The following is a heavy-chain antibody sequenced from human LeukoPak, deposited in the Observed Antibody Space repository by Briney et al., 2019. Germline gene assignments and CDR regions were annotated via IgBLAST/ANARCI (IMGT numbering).Heavy chain of an antibody. CDR3: ARDPGSGWPNWFDP. J-gene: IGHJ5*02. D-gene: IGHD6-19*01. Sequence: GGSLRLSCAASGFIFSSYSMNWVRQAPGKGLEWVSSISSSSSYIYYADSVKGRFTISRDNAKNSLYLQMNSLRAEDTAVYYCARDPGSGWPNWFDPWGQGTLVTVSS. CDR2: ISSSSSYI. V-gene: IGHV3-21*01. CDR1: GFIFSSYS.